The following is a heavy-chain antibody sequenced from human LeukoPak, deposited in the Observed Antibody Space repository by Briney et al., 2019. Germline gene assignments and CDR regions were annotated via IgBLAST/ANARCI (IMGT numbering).Heavy chain of an antibody. CDR1: GGSISNYY. J-gene: IGHJ3*02. CDR2: IYYSGST. D-gene: IGHD5-18*01. V-gene: IGHV4-59*01. CDR3: ARVLQVGDTAMVNAFDI. Sequence: SETLSLTCTVSGGSISNYYWSWIRQPPGKGLEWIGYIYYSGSTNYNPSLKSRVTISVDTSKNQFSLKLSSVTAADTAVYYCARVLQVGDTAMVNAFDIWGQGTMVTVSS.